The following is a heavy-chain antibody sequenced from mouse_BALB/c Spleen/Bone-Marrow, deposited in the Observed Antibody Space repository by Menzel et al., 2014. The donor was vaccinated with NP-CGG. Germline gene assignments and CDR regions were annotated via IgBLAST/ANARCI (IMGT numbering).Heavy chain of an antibody. V-gene: IGHV14-3*02. Sequence: VQLKDSGAELVKPGASVKLSCTASGFNIKDTYMHWVKQRPEQGLEWIGRIDPANGNTKYDPKFQGKATITTDTSSNTAYLQLRSLTSEDTAVYYCARYDYRYSWFAYWGQGTLVTVSA. D-gene: IGHD2-14*01. CDR2: IDPANGNT. CDR3: ARYDYRYSWFAY. J-gene: IGHJ3*01. CDR1: GFNIKDTY.